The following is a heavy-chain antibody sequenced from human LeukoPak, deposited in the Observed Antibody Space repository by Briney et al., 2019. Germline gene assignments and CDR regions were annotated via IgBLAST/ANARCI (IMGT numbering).Heavy chain of an antibody. CDR1: GYTFTSYD. V-gene: IGHV1-8*01. CDR3: EIYTGYDSF. J-gene: IGHJ4*02. Sequence: GASVKVSCKASGYTFTSYDINWVRQATGQGLEWMGWMSPDGDYTGYAQTFQGRVTLTRNTSVSTAFMELSSLRSEDTAVYYCEIYTGYDSFWGQGTLVTVSS. D-gene: IGHD5-12*01. CDR2: MSPDGDYT.